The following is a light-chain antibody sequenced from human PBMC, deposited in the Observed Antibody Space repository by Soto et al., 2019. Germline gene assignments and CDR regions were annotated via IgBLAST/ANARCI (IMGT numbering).Light chain of an antibody. CDR1: QSVLYSSNNKNY. Sequence: DIVMTQSPDSLAVSLGESATINCKSSQSVLYSSNNKNYLAWYQQKPGQPPKLLIYWASTRESGVPDRFSGGGSWTDFALTISSRQAEDAAVYYCQQYYNTPYPFRQGTQLEIK. CDR3: QQYYNTPYP. J-gene: IGKJ2*01. V-gene: IGKV4-1*01. CDR2: WAS.